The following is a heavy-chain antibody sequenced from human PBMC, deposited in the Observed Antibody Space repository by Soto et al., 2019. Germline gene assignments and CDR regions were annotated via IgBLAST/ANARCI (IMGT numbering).Heavy chain of an antibody. D-gene: IGHD1-26*01. CDR1: GYTFTSYG. CDR2: ISAYNGNT. CDR3: ASSRFQYSGSYYEAAYYYYGMDV. J-gene: IGHJ6*02. V-gene: IGHV1-18*04. Sequence: ASVKVSCKASGYTFTSYGISWVRQAPGQGLEWMGWISAYNGNTNYAQKLQGRVTMTTDTSTSTAYMELRSLRSDDTAVYYCASSRFQYSGSYYEAAYYYYGMDVWGQGTTVTVSS.